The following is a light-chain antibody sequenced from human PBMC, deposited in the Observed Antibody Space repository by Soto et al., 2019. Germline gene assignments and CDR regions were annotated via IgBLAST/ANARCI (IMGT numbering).Light chain of an antibody. CDR2: DAS. CDR3: QQYNSYVT. Sequence: DIQMTQSPSTLSASVGDRVTITCRASQSISSWLAWYQQKPGKAPKLLIYDASSLGSGVPSRFSGSGSGTEFTLTISSLQPDDFATYYCQQYNSYVTFGQGTKVEIK. V-gene: IGKV1-5*01. CDR1: QSISSW. J-gene: IGKJ1*01.